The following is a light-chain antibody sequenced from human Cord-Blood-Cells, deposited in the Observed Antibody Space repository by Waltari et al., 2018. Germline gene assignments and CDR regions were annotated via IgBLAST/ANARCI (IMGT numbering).Light chain of an antibody. V-gene: IGKV4-1*01. J-gene: IGKJ4*01. CDR1: QSVLYSSNNKNY. Sequence: DIVMTQSPDSLAVSLGERATINCKSSQSVLYSSNNKNYLAWYPQKPGQPPKLLIYLASTRESGVPDRFSGSGSGTDFTLTISSLHAEDVAVYYCQQYYSTPLTFGGGTKVEIK. CDR2: LAS. CDR3: QQYYSTPLT.